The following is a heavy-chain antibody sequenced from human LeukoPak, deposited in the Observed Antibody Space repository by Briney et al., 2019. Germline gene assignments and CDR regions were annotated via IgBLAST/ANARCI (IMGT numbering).Heavy chain of an antibody. CDR2: ISGSGGST. CDR1: GFTFSSYA. Sequence: GGSLRLSCAASGFTFSSYAMSWVRQAPGKGLEWVSAISGSGGSTYYADSVKGRFTIPRDNSKNTLYLQMNSLRTEDTAVYYCAKASYYYGDYGYWGQGTLVTVSS. CDR3: AKASYYYGDYGY. J-gene: IGHJ4*02. V-gene: IGHV3-23*01. D-gene: IGHD4-17*01.